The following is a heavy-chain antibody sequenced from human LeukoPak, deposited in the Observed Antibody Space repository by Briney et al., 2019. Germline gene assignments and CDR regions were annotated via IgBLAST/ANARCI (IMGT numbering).Heavy chain of an antibody. CDR2: INHSEST. J-gene: IGHJ6*02. Sequence: SETLSLTCAVYGGSFSGYYWSWIRQPPGTGLEWLGEINHSESTNYNPSPKSLVTISVDTSKNQFSLKLSSVTAADTAVYYCARGQRSSSWYYYYGMDVWGQGTTVTVSS. V-gene: IGHV4-34*01. CDR1: GGSFSGYY. D-gene: IGHD6-13*01. CDR3: ARGQRSSSWYYYYGMDV.